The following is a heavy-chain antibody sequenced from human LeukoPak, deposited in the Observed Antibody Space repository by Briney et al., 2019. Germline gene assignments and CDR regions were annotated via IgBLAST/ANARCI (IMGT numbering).Heavy chain of an antibody. CDR3: ARGGGYEYYFYYYMDV. Sequence: SVKVSCKASGGTFSSYAISWVRQAPGQGLEWMGGIIPIFGTANYAQKFQGRVTITTDESTSTAYMELSSLRSEDTAVYYCARGGGYEYYFYYYMDVWGKGTTVTVSS. J-gene: IGHJ6*03. V-gene: IGHV1-69*05. D-gene: IGHD5-12*01. CDR2: IIPIFGTA. CDR1: GGTFSSYA.